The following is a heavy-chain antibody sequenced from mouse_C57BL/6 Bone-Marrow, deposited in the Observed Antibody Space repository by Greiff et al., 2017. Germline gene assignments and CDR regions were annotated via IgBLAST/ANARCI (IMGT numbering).Heavy chain of an antibody. Sequence: QVQLQQSGAELARPGASVKLSCKASGYTFTSYGISWVKQRTGQGLEWIGEIYPRSGNTYYNEKFKGKATLTADKSSSTAYMELRSLTSEDSAVYFCARGPYDGSSYAWFAYWGQGTLVTVSA. J-gene: IGHJ3*01. D-gene: IGHD1-1*01. CDR2: IYPRSGNT. CDR1: GYTFTSYG. V-gene: IGHV1-81*01. CDR3: ARGPYDGSSYAWFAY.